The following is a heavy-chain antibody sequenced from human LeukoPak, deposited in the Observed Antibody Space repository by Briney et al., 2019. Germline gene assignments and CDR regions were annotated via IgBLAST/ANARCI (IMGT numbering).Heavy chain of an antibody. J-gene: IGHJ4*02. D-gene: IGHD3-10*01. CDR3: AREGYYASGSFVD. CDR1: GYTFTGYY. Sequence: ASVKVSCKASGYTFTGYYKHWVRQAPGQGLEWMGWINPNSGGTNYAQKFQGWVTMTRDTSISTAYMELSRLRSDDTAVYYCAREGYYASGSFVDWGQGTLVTVSS. CDR2: INPNSGGT. V-gene: IGHV1-2*04.